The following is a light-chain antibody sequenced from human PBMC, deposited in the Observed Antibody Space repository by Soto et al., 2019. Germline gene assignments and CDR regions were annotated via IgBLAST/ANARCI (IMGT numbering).Light chain of an antibody. CDR3: QQSYSTPHT. J-gene: IGKJ2*01. Sequence: DIQMTQSPSSLSASVGDRVTITCRASQSITIYLNWYQQKPGKVPRLLIYAASSLQSGVPSRFSGGGSGTDFTLTISSLQPEDFATYYCQQSYSTPHTFGQGTKLDIK. CDR2: AAS. CDR1: QSITIY. V-gene: IGKV1-39*01.